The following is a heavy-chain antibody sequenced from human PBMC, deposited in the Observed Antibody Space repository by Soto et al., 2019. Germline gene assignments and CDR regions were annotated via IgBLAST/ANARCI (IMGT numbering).Heavy chain of an antibody. J-gene: IGHJ4*02. V-gene: IGHV3-9*01. CDR2: INWNSGSM. D-gene: IGHD6-13*01. Sequence: SLKISCAASGFTLDDYAMHWVRQAPGKGLEWVSVINWNSGSMGYADSVKGRFTVSRDNAKNSLYLQMNSLRPEDAAWYYCAKDMGYSRSWLDSWGQGTLVTVSS. CDR3: AKDMGYSRSWLDS. CDR1: GFTLDDYA.